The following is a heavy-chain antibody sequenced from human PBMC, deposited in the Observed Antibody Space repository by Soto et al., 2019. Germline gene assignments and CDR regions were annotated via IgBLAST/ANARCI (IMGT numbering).Heavy chain of an antibody. J-gene: IGHJ6*02. CDR2: IRVDGTLI. Sequence: GGSLRRSCAASGLTVSSNYMIWVRQAPGKGLEWVSGIRVDGTLIKYADSVKGRFTISRDNAKNTLYLQMNSLRVDDTAVYYCARLSGDHFTFFYHGMDVWGQGATVTVSS. D-gene: IGHD2-21*01. V-gene: IGHV3-74*01. CDR3: ARLSGDHFTFFYHGMDV. CDR1: GLTVSSNY.